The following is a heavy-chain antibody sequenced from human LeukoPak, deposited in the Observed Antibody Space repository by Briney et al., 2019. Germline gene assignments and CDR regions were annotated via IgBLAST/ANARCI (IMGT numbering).Heavy chain of an antibody. CDR3: AKGGGIYDSGSYRSKAFDI. J-gene: IGHJ3*02. CDR2: ISGSGGST. CDR1: GFTVSSNY. Sequence: PGGSLRLSCAASGFTVSSNYMSWVRQAPGKGLEWVSAISGSGGSTYYADSVKGRFTISRDNSKNTLYLQMNSLRAEDTAVYYCAKGGGIYDSGSYRSKAFDIWGQGTMVTVSS. V-gene: IGHV3-23*01. D-gene: IGHD1-26*01.